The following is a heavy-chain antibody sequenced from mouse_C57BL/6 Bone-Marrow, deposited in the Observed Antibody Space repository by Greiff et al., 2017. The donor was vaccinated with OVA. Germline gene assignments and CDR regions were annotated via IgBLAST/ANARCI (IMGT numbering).Heavy chain of an antibody. Sequence: EVKLQQSGAELVKPGASVKLSCTASGFNIKDYYMHWVKQRTEQGLAWIGRIDPEDGETKYAPKFQGKAAITADTSSNTAYLQLSSLTSEDTAVYYCARELSNFYYFDYWGQGTTLTVSS. CDR2: IDPEDGET. D-gene: IGHD2-5*01. CDR3: ARELSNFYYFDY. CDR1: GFNIKDYY. J-gene: IGHJ2*01. V-gene: IGHV14-2*01.